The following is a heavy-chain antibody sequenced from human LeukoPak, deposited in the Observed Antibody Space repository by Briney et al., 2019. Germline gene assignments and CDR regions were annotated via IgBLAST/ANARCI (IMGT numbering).Heavy chain of an antibody. J-gene: IGHJ4*02. D-gene: IGHD2-2*01. V-gene: IGHV3-74*03. CDR1: VVALRDYW. Sequence: GRCLRLSCAASVVALRDYWVGWVRHAPGEGLGWGSRIKRDGRITKYADSVKGRFTVSRDNATSTLNLQMSSLRAEDTGVYYCASDQKSEESSEIDYWGRGTLVTV. CDR3: ASDQKSEESSEIDY. CDR2: IKRDGRIT.